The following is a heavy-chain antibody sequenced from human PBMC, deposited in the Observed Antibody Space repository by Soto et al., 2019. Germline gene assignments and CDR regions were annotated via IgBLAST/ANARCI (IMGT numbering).Heavy chain of an antibody. J-gene: IGHJ5*02. CDR1: GGSISSYY. V-gene: IGHV4-59*01. CDR3: ARLGSSSSGRFSWFDP. D-gene: IGHD6-6*01. Sequence: SETLSLTCTVSGGSISSYYWSWIRQPPGKGLEWIGYIYYSGSTNYNPSLKSRVTISVDTSKNQFSLKLSSVTAADTAVYYCARLGSSSSGRFSWFDPWGQGTLVTVSS. CDR2: IYYSGST.